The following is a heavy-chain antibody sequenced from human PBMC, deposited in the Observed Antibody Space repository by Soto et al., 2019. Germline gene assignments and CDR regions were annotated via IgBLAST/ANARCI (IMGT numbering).Heavy chain of an antibody. V-gene: IGHV4-34*01. CDR2: INHSGST. CDR1: GGSFSGYY. CDR3: ARGGNCSSTSCYVDFDY. Sequence: SETLSLTCAVYGGSFSGYYWSWIRQPPGKGLEWIGEINHSGSTNYNPSLKSRVTISVDTSKNQFSLKLSSVTAADTAVYYCARGGNCSSTSCYVDFDYWGKGTLVTVSS. J-gene: IGHJ4*02. D-gene: IGHD2-2*01.